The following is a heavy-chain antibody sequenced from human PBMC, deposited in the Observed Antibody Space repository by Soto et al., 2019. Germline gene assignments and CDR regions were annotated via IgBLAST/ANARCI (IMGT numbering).Heavy chain of an antibody. CDR2: IYWDDDK. CDR3: AHTRGYNGSGFSHFDY. CDR1: GFSLTTRGVG. V-gene: IGHV2-5*02. D-gene: IGHD3-22*01. Sequence: QITLKESGPTVVKPTQTLTVTCTFSGFSLTTRGVGVGWIRQPPGKALEWLALIYWDDDKRYSPSLKNRLSIAKETSKNQAVLTVTNMAPVDSGTYYCAHTRGYNGSGFSHFDYWGQGARVTVSS. J-gene: IGHJ4*02.